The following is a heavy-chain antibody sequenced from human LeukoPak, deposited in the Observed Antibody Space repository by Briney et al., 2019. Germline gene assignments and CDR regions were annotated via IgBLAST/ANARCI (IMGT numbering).Heavy chain of an antibody. V-gene: IGHV3-20*04. CDR3: AREGVSYYGSRNDY. J-gene: IGHJ4*02. CDR1: GFTFDDYG. Sequence: PGGSLRLSCAASGFTFDDYGMTWVRQAPGKGLEWVSGINWSGGSTSYADSVKGRFTISRDNVKNSLYLQMNSLRAEDTALYYCAREGVSYYGSRNDYWGQGTLVTVSS. CDR2: INWSGGST. D-gene: IGHD3-10*01.